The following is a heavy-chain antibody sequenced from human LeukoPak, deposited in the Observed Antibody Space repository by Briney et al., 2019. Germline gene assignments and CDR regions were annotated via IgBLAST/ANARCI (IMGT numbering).Heavy chain of an antibody. D-gene: IGHD1-20*01. Sequence: SETLSLTCAVYGGSFSGYYWSWIRQPPGKGLEWIGEINHSGSTNYNPSLKSRVTISVDTSKNQFSLKLSSVTAADTAVYYCARVQGANQITGFFDYWGQGTLVTVSS. CDR2: INHSGST. CDR1: GGSFSGYY. CDR3: ARVQGANQITGFFDY. V-gene: IGHV4-34*01. J-gene: IGHJ4*02.